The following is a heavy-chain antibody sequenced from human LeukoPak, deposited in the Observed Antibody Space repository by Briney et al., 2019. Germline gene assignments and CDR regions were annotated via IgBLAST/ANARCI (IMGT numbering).Heavy chain of an antibody. CDR1: GLIFSSYS. CDR3: ARRLDC. CDR2: ISSSRSYI. J-gene: IGHJ4*02. V-gene: IGHV3-21*01. Sequence: PGGSLRLSCAVSGLIFSSYSMNWVRQAPGKGLEWVSSISSSRSYIYYADSVKGRFTISRDNAKNSLYLQMNSLRAEGTAVYSCARRLDCWGQGTLVTVSS.